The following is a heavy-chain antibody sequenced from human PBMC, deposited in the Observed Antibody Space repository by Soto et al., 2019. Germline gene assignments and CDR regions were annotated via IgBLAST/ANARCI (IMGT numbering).Heavy chain of an antibody. Sequence: SETLSLTCTVSGGSISSYYWSWIRQPPGKGLGWIGYIYYSGSTNYNPSLKSRVTISVDTSKNQFSLKLSSVTAADTAVYYCARASPTDTYYYDSSGFLTPYYFDYWGQGTLVTVSS. J-gene: IGHJ4*02. CDR1: GGSISSYY. V-gene: IGHV4-59*01. CDR2: IYYSGST. D-gene: IGHD3-22*01. CDR3: ARASPTDTYYYDSSGFLTPYYFDY.